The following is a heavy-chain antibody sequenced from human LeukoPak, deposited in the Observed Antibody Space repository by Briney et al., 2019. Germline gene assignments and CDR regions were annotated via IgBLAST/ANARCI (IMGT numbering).Heavy chain of an antibody. CDR1: GFTFSSSA. J-gene: IGHJ4*02. Sequence: PGGSLRLSCAASGFTFSSSAMSWVRQVPGKGLEWVSGISASGGSTSYADSVQGRFTISRDNSKSTLCLQMNSPRAEDTAVYYCAKQLGYCSDGSCYFPYWGQGTLVTVSS. CDR3: AKQLGYCSDGSCYFPY. CDR2: ISASGGST. D-gene: IGHD2-15*01. V-gene: IGHV3-23*01.